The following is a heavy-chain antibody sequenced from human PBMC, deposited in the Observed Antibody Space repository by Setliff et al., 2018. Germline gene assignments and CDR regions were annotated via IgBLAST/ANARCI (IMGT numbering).Heavy chain of an antibody. CDR2: INPNSGGT. J-gene: IGHJ4*02. CDR1: GYTFTGYS. CDR3: ARTYTTSSHFDY. D-gene: IGHD6-6*01. Sequence: ASVKVSCKASGYTFTGYSMHWVRQAPGQGLEWMGRINPNSGGTNYAQKFQGRVTMTRDTSISTAYMELSRLRSDDAAVYYCARTYTTSSHFDYWGQGTLVTVSS. V-gene: IGHV1-2*06.